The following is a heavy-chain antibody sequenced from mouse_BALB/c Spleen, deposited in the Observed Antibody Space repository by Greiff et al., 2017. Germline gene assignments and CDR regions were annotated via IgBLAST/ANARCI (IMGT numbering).Heavy chain of an antibody. CDR3: ARQGLRVYAMDY. D-gene: IGHD3-1*01. V-gene: IGHV5-6*01. Sequence: EVQVVESGGGLVQPGGSRKLSCAASGFTFSSYGMSWVRQTPDKRLEWVATISSGGSYTYYPDSVKGRFTISRDNAKNTLYLQMSSLKSEDTAMYYCARQGLRVYAMDYWGQGTSVTVSS. CDR1: GFTFSSYG. CDR2: ISSGGSYT. J-gene: IGHJ4*01.